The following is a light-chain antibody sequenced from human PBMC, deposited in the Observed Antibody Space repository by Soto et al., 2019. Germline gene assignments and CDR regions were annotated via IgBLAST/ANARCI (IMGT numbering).Light chain of an antibody. J-gene: IGKJ2*01. CDR3: QQYYDTPYT. CDR2: WAS. Sequence: DIVMTQSPDSLAVSLGERATINCKSSQNVLYSSNNKNYLAWYQQKPGQPPKLLIYWASTRESGVPDRFSGSWSETDFTLTISSLQAEDVAVYYCQQYYDTPYTFGQGTKLEIK. CDR1: QNVLYSSNNKNY. V-gene: IGKV4-1*01.